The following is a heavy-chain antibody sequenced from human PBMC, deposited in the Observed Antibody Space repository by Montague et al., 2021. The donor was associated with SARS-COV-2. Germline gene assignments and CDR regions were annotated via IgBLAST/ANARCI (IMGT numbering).Heavy chain of an antibody. V-gene: IGHV2-70*01. CDR1: GFSLSTSGMC. D-gene: IGHD3-9*01. CDR2: IDWDDDK. Sequence: PALVKPTQTLTLTCTFSGFSLSTSGMCVSWIRQPPGKALEGLALIDWDDDKYYSTSLKTRLTISKDTSKNQVVLTMTNMDPVDTATDYCARTYYDTLPNHYYLDDWGQGTPVTVSS. CDR3: ARTYYDTLPNHYYLDD. J-gene: IGHJ4*02.